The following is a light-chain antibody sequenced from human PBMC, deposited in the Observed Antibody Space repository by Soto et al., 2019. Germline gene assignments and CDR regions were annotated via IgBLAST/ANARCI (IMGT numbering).Light chain of an antibody. V-gene: IGLV2-14*03. CDR3: SSYTSSNTRV. CDR1: SSDDGGYNY. Sequence: QSALTQPASVSGSPGQSITISCTGTSSDDGGYNYVSWYQQHPGKAPKLMIYDVTNRPSGVSNRFSGSKSCNTASLTISGLQADDEADYYCSSYTSSNTRVVGSGTKLTVL. J-gene: IGLJ1*01. CDR2: DVT.